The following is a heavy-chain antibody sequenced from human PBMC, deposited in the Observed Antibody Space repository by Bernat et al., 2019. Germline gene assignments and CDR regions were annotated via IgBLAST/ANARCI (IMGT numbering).Heavy chain of an antibody. J-gene: IGHJ2*01. V-gene: IGHV5-51*03. D-gene: IGHD6-13*01. CDR3: ARPRYSSSWYLFWYFDL. Sequence: EVQLVQSGAEVKKPGESLKISCKGSGYSFTSYWIGWVRQMPGKGLEWMGIIYPGDSDTRYSPSFQGQVTISADKSISTAYLQWSSLKASDTAMYYCARPRYSSSWYLFWYFDLWGRGTLVTVSS. CDR2: IYPGDSDT. CDR1: GYSFTSYW.